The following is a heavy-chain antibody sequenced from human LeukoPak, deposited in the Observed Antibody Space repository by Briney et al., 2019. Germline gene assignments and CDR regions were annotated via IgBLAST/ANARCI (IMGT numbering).Heavy chain of an antibody. CDR3: AKDHFIPPGSSWYNNWFDP. V-gene: IGHV3-30-3*01. D-gene: IGHD6-13*01. CDR1: GFTFSSYA. J-gene: IGHJ5*02. Sequence: PGGSLRLSCAASGFTFSSYAMHWVRQAPGKGLEWVAVISYDGSNKYYADSVKGRFTISRDNSKNTLYLQMNSLRAEDTAVYYCAKDHFIPPGSSWYNNWFDPWGQGTLVTVSS. CDR2: ISYDGSNK.